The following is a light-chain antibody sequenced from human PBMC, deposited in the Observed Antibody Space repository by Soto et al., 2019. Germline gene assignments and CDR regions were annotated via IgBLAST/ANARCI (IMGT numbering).Light chain of an antibody. CDR1: SSDVGGYNY. Sequence: QSALTQPASVSGSPGQSITISCTGTSSDVGGYNYVSWYRQHPGKAPKVMIYDVSKRPSGISNRFSGSKSGNTASLTISGLQVEDEADYYCSSYTSGSTRVVFGGGTKLTVL. V-gene: IGLV2-14*03. J-gene: IGLJ2*01. CDR2: DVS. CDR3: SSYTSGSTRVV.